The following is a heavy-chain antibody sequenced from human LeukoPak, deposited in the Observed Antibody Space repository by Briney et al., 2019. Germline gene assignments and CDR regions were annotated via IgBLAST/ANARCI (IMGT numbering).Heavy chain of an antibody. Sequence: PGGSLRLSCAASGFAVGSSYMSWVRQAPGKGLEWISVLYSGGTTYYADSVEGRFTISRDNSNNTLLLQMNSLRVEDTAVYYCARGVRRHDFDSWGQGTLVTVSS. V-gene: IGHV3-53*01. CDR1: GFAVGSSY. CDR3: ARGVRRHDFDS. CDR2: LYSGGTT. D-gene: IGHD6-25*01. J-gene: IGHJ4*02.